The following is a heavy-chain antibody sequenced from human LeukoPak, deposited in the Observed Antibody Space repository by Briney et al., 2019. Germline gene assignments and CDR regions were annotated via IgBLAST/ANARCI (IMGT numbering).Heavy chain of an antibody. V-gene: IGHV3-38*03. CDR1: GLTVSSNE. CDR3: ARRAGAYSHPYDY. J-gene: IGHJ4*02. Sequence: PGGSLRLSCAASGLTVSSNEMSWVRQARGKGLAGVSSISGGSTYYADSRKGRFTISRDNSKTTLYLQMNSLRAEDTAVYYCARRAGAYSHPYDYWGQGTLVTVSS. CDR2: ISGGST. D-gene: IGHD4/OR15-4a*01.